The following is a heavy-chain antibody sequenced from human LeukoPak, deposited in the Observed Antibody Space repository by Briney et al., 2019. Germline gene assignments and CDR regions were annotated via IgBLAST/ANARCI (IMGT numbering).Heavy chain of an antibody. CDR2: IYYSGST. D-gene: IGHD3-22*01. CDR1: GGSISSGDYY. J-gene: IGHJ4*02. Sequence: PSETLSLTCTVSGGSISSGDYYWSWIRQPPGTGLEWIGYIYYSGSTYYNPSLKSRVTISVDTSKNQFSLKLSSVTAADTAVYYCAREGGDSSGYYPHYYFDYWGQGTLVTVSS. CDR3: AREGGDSSGYYPHYYFDY. V-gene: IGHV4-30-4*01.